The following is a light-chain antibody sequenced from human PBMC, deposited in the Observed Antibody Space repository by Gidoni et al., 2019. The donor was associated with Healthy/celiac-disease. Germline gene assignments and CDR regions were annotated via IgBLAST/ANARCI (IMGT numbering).Light chain of an antibody. CDR3: MQALQLT. V-gene: IGKV2-28*01. CDR1: QSLLHSNGYNY. CDR2: LGS. J-gene: IGKJ4*01. Sequence: DIVMTQSPLSLPVTPGEPASISCRSSQSLLHSNGYNYLDWYLQKPGQSPQLLIYLGSNRASGVPERFSGSGSGTDFTLKISRVEAEDVGVYYFMQALQLTFGGGTKVEIK.